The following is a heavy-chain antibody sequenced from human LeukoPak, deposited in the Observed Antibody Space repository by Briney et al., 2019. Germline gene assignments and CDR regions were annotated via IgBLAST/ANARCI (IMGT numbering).Heavy chain of an antibody. CDR3: ARLANTHLWFGESYPDHDY. J-gene: IGHJ4*02. V-gene: IGHV4-39*01. CDR1: GGSISSSSYY. CDR2: IYYSGST. Sequence: PETLSLTCTVSGGSISSSSYYWGWIRQPPGEGLEWIGSIYYSGSTYYNTSLKSRVTISVDTSKNQFSLRLSSVTAADTAVYYCARLANTHLWFGESYPDHDYWGQGTLVTVSS. D-gene: IGHD3-10*01.